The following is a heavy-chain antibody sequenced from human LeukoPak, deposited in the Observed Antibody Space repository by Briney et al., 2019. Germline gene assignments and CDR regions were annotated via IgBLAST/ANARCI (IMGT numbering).Heavy chain of an antibody. V-gene: IGHV1-69*13. D-gene: IGHD3-10*01. CDR3: ARDPNYYGSGSYSYFDY. J-gene: IGHJ4*02. CDR1: GGTFSSYA. CDR2: IIPIFGTA. Sequence: ASVPVSCMAPGGTFSSYAISWVRQAPGQGLDWMGGIIPIFGTANYAQKFQGRVTITADESTSTAYMELSSLRSEDTAVYYCARDPNYYGSGSYSYFDYWGQGTLVTVSS.